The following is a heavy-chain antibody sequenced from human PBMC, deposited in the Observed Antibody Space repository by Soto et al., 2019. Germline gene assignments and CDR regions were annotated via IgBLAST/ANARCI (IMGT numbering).Heavy chain of an antibody. D-gene: IGHD4-4*01. CDR3: ARSGMTTPPGLSYYYYYMDV. CDR1: GFTFSSYW. J-gene: IGHJ6*03. Sequence: GGSLRLSCAASGFTFSSYWMHWVRQAPGKGLVWVSRINSDGSSTSYADSVKGRFTISRDNAKNTLYLQMNSLRAEDTAVYYCARSGMTTPPGLSYYYYYMDVWGKGTTVTVSS. CDR2: INSDGSST. V-gene: IGHV3-74*01.